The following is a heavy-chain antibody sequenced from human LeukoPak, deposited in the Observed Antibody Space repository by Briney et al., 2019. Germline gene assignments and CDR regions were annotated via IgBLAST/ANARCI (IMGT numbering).Heavy chain of an antibody. CDR1: GFTFNSYA. V-gene: IGHV3-23*01. CDR3: LGSYN. J-gene: IGHJ4*02. CDR2: ISDTGGGT. Sequence: GGSLRLSCAASGFTFNSYAMTWVRQAPGKGLEWVSTISDTGGGTYYADSVRGRFTISRDNSKNTLYLQMNSLRAEDTAIYYCLGSYNWGQGTLVTVSS. D-gene: IGHD3-10*01.